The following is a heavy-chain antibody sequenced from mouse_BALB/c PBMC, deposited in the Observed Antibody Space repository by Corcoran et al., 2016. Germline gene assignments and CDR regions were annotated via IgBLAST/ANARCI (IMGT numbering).Heavy chain of an antibody. Sequence: QIQLVQSGPELKKPGETVKISCKASGYTFTNYGMNWVKQAPGKGLKWMGWINTYTGEPTYADAFKGRFAFSLETSASTAYLQINNLKNEDMATYFCARSGHYGSSSWFAYWGQGTLVTVSA. CDR3: ARSGHYGSSSWFAY. D-gene: IGHD1-1*01. CDR1: GYTFTNYG. J-gene: IGHJ3*01. V-gene: IGHV9-1*02. CDR2: INTYTGEP.